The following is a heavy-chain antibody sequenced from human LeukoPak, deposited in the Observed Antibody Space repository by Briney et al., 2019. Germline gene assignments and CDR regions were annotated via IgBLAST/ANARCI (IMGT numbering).Heavy chain of an antibody. D-gene: IGHD6-13*01. CDR1: GYSFTSYW. J-gene: IGHJ4*02. CDR2: IYPGDSGT. CDR3: ARQLYSSSWPFDY. Sequence: PGESLKISCKGSGYSFTSYWIGWVRQMPGKGLEWMGIIYPGDSGTRYSPSFQGQVTISADKSISTAYLQWSSLKASDTAMYYCARQLYSSSWPFDYWGQGTLVTVSS. V-gene: IGHV5-51*01.